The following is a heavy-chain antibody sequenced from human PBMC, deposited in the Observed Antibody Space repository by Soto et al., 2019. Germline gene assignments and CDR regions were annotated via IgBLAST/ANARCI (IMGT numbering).Heavy chain of an antibody. J-gene: IGHJ4*02. Sequence: PGESLKISCKGSGYSFTSYWIAWMRQMPGKGLDGMGIIYPGDSDTRYSPSFQGQVTISADKSISTAYLQWSSLKASDTAMYYCARHGTYYYDSSGYGPRYFDYWGQGTLVTVSS. CDR3: ARHGTYYYDSSGYGPRYFDY. V-gene: IGHV5-51*01. D-gene: IGHD3-22*01. CDR1: GYSFTSYW. CDR2: IYPGDSDT.